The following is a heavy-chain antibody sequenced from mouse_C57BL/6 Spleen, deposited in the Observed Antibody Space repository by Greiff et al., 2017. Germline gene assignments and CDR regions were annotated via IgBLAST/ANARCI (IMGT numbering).Heavy chain of an antibody. V-gene: IGHV5-4*01. J-gene: IGHJ2*01. CDR2: FSDGGSYT. Sequence: EVMLVESGGGLVKPGGSLKLSCAASGFTFSSYAMSWIRQTPEKRLEWVATFSDGGSYTYYPDNVKGRFTISRENAKNNLYLQMSHLKSEDTAMYYCARDPDWSYYFDYWGQGTTLTVSS. D-gene: IGHD4-1*01. CDR1: GFTFSSYA. CDR3: ARDPDWSYYFDY.